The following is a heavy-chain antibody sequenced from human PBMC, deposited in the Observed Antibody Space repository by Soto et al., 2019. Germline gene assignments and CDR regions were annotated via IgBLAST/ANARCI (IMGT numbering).Heavy chain of an antibody. V-gene: IGHV3-7*04. Sequence: EVHLVESGGDLVQPGGSLRLSCAASGFTFSSHWMSWVRQAPGKGLEWVANIKGDGSEKYYVDSVKGRFTISRDNAKNSLFLQMNSLRVEDTALYYCAKDVRWGQGTLVTVS. CDR2: IKGDGSEK. CDR1: GFTFSSHW. CDR3: AKDVR. J-gene: IGHJ4*02.